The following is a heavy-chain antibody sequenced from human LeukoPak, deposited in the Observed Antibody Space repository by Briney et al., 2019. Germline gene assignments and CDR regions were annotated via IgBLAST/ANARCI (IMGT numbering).Heavy chain of an antibody. V-gene: IGHV4-38-2*02. J-gene: IGHJ4*02. CDR2: IYHSGST. CDR1: GYSISSGYY. Sequence: PSETLSLTCTVSGYSISSGYYWGWIRQPPGKGLEWIGSIYHSGSTYYNPSLKSRVTISVDTSKNQFSLRLSSVTAADTAVYYCAKGRRFLSLTLVRGGPDYWGQGTPVTVSS. CDR3: AKGRRFLSLTLVRGGPDY. D-gene: IGHD3-10*01.